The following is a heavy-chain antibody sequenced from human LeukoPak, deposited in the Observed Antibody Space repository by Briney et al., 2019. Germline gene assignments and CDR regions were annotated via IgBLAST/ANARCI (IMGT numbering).Heavy chain of an antibody. V-gene: IGHV1-46*01. CDR2: VIPSAGSA. CDR3: ARTAARRFDY. CDR1: GYTFTSYY. J-gene: IGHJ4*02. Sequence: ASVKVSCKPSGYTFTSYYMHWVRQAPGQGLEWMGIVIPSAGSATYAQKFQGRVTMTRDTSTSTVYMELSSLRSDDTAVYYCARTAARRFDYWGQGTLVTVSS. D-gene: IGHD6-6*01.